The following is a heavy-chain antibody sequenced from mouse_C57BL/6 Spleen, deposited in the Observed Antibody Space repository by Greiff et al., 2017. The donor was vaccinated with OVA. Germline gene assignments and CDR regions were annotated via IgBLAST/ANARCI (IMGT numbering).Heavy chain of an antibody. Sequence: QVQLQQSGAELVMPGASVKLSCKASGYTFTSYWMHWVKQRPGQGLEWIGEIDPSDSYTNYNQKFKGKSTLTVDKSSSTAYMQLSSLTSEDSAVYYCARGLTTVVFDYWGQGTTLTVSS. J-gene: IGHJ2*01. D-gene: IGHD1-1*01. CDR1: GYTFTSYW. V-gene: IGHV1-69*01. CDR2: IDPSDSYT. CDR3: ARGLTTVVFDY.